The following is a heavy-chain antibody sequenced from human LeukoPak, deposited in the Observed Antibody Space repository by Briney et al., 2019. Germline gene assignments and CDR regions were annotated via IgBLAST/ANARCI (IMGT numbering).Heavy chain of an antibody. V-gene: IGHV3-48*03. Sequence: PGGSLRLSCVVSGFTFSSHSMSWVRQAPGKGLEWVSYISSSGSTIYYADSVKGRFTISRDNAKNSLYLQMNSLRAEDTAVYYCARRSVAGMVDYWGQGTLVTVSS. CDR2: ISSSGSTI. D-gene: IGHD6-19*01. CDR1: GFTFSSHS. CDR3: ARRSVAGMVDY. J-gene: IGHJ4*02.